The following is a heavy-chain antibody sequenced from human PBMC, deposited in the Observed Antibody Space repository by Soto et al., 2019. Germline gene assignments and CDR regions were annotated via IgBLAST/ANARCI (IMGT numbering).Heavy chain of an antibody. V-gene: IGHV1-3*01. Sequence: ASVKVSCKASGYTFTSYAMHWVRQAPGQRLEWMGWINAGNSNTKYSQKFQGRVTITRDTSASTAYMELSSLRSEDTAVYYCARDPSGSGYYYYYYGMDVWGQGTTVTVSS. J-gene: IGHJ6*02. CDR3: ARDPSGSGYYYYYYGMDV. D-gene: IGHD3-10*01. CDR1: GYTFTSYA. CDR2: INAGNSNT.